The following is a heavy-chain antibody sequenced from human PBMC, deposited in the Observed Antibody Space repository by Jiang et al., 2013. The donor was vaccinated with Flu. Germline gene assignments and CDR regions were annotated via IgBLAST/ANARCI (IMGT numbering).Heavy chain of an antibody. J-gene: IGHJ3*02. CDR1: GFTFSSYA. CDR2: ISGSGGST. CDR3: AKSIAAAGTTNDAFDI. Sequence: VQLVESGGGLVQPGGSLRLSCAASGFTFSSYAMSWVRQAPGKGLEWVSAISGSGGSTYYADSVKGRFTISRDNSKNTLYLQMNSLRAEDTAVYYCAKSIAAAGTTNDAFDIWGQGTMVTVSS. V-gene: IGHV3-23*04. D-gene: IGHD6-13*01.